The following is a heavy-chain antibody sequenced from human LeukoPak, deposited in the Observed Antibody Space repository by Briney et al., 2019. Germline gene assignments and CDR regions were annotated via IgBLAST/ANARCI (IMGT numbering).Heavy chain of an antibody. Sequence: KTSETLSLTCTLSVGSISSGSYYWGWSRQPPGKGLEWIGSSYYSGSTYDNPSLKSRITISVDTSKNQSSLKLSSVTAADTAVYYCARSPLGAIFGVVIPHDSMDVWGKGPTVTVSS. V-gene: IGHV4-39*01. CDR2: SYYSGST. CDR1: VGSISSGSYY. CDR3: ARSPLGAIFGVVIPHDSMDV. D-gene: IGHD3-3*01. J-gene: IGHJ6*03.